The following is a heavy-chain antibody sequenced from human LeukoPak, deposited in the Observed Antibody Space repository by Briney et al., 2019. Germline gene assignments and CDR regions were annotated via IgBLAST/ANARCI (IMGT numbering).Heavy chain of an antibody. CDR1: GGSISSSSYY. CDR3: ARSIIWFGEPMFGFDP. J-gene: IGHJ5*02. Sequence: SETLSLTCTVSGGSISSSSYYWGWIRQPPGKGLEWIGSIYYSGSTYYNPSLKSRVTISVDTSKNQFSLKLSSVTAADTAVYYYARSIIWFGEPMFGFDPWGQGTLVTVSS. D-gene: IGHD3-10*01. CDR2: IYYSGST. V-gene: IGHV4-39*07.